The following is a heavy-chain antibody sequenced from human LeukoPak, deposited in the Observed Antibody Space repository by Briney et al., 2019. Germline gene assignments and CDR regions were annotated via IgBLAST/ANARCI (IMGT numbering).Heavy chain of an antibody. CDR2: NSSSGSSK. CDR1: GFTFSSFE. V-gene: IGHV3-48*03. D-gene: IGHD3-10*01. CDR3: ARDSATYGSGSIVYSYCAMAV. J-gene: IGHJ6*02. Sequence: GGTLRLSCAGSGFTFSSFEMNWDRQGPGKGLEWISYNSSSGSSKDYADSGKGRFTISRDNTKNSLDLAKNRLTSEDTAFYFCARDSATYGSGSIVYSYCAMAVWGHATTVTVSS.